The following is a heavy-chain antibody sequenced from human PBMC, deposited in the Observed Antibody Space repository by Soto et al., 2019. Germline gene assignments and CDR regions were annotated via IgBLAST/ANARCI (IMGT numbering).Heavy chain of an antibody. CDR2: INSDGSST. D-gene: IGHD3-10*01. V-gene: IGHV3-74*01. CDR1: GFTFSRYW. CDR3: ASWFRFAYYYYFMDV. J-gene: IGHJ6*03. Sequence: EVQLVESGGGLVQPGGSLRLSCAASGFTFSRYWMHWVRQAPGKGLVWVSRINSDGSSTSYADSVKGRFTISRDNAKNTLYLQMNSLRAEDTAVYYCASWFRFAYYYYFMDVWGKGTTVTVSS.